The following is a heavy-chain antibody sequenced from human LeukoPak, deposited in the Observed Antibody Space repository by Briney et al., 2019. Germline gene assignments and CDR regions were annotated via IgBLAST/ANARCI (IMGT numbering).Heavy chain of an antibody. D-gene: IGHD6-13*01. Sequence: PGGSLRLSCAASGFTFSSYGMHWVRQAPGKGLEWVAVIWYDGSNKYYADSVKGRFTISRDNSKNTLYLQMNSLRAEDTAVYYCARDRFPEQQLVPFWFDPWGQGTLVTVSS. J-gene: IGHJ5*02. V-gene: IGHV3-33*01. CDR2: IWYDGSNK. CDR3: ARDRFPEQQLVPFWFDP. CDR1: GFTFSSYG.